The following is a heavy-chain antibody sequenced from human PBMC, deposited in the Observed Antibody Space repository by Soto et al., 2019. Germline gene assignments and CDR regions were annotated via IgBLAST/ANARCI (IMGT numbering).Heavy chain of an antibody. CDR1: GGSISSDDYY. Sequence: SETLSLTCTVSGGSISSDDYYWSWIRQPPGKGLEWIGYIYYTGRTSYNPSLRDRLTISVDTSKSHFSLRLSSVTAADTAVYFCARDRANTPDYFDHWGQGTLVTVSS. V-gene: IGHV4-30-4*01. CDR3: ARDRANTPDYFDH. CDR2: IYYTGRT. J-gene: IGHJ4*02.